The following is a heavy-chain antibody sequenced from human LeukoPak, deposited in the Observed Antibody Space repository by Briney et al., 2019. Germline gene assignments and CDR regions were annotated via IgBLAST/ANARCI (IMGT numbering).Heavy chain of an antibody. CDR3: ARGRKRITIFGVVIPERKKYYFDY. V-gene: IGHV1-8*01. CDR2: MNPNSGNT. Sequence: GASVKVSCKASGYTFTSYDINWVRQATGQGLEWMGWMNPNSGNTGYAQKFQGRVTMTRNTSISTAYMELSSLRSEDTAVYYCARGRKRITIFGVVIPERKKYYFDYWGQGTLVTVSS. CDR1: GYTFTSYD. J-gene: IGHJ4*02. D-gene: IGHD3-3*01.